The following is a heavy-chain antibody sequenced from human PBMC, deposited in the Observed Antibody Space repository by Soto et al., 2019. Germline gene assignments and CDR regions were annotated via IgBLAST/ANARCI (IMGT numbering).Heavy chain of an antibody. V-gene: IGHV1-69*13. CDR2: IIPIFGTA. D-gene: IGHD3-10*01. Sequence: GASVKVSCKASGGTFSSYAISWVRQAPGQGLEWMGGIIPIFGTANYAQKFQGRVTITADESTSTAYMELSSLRSEDTAVYYCARDLETGYGGFAGAFDIWGQGTMVTVSS. CDR1: GGTFSSYA. CDR3: ARDLETGYGGFAGAFDI. J-gene: IGHJ3*02.